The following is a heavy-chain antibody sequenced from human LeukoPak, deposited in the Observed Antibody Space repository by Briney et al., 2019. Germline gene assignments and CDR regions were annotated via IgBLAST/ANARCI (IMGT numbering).Heavy chain of an antibody. CDR1: GYRFTSYW. Sequence: GGSLEISFRGSGYRFTSYWIGWVRQMPGKGLEGMGIIYPGDSDTIYSPSFQGQVTISADKSISTAYLQWSSLKASDTAMYYCARMTRTRYGAFDYWGQGTLVTVSS. V-gene: IGHV5-51*01. CDR3: ARMTRTRYGAFDY. J-gene: IGHJ4*02. D-gene: IGHD1-7*01. CDR2: IYPGDSDT.